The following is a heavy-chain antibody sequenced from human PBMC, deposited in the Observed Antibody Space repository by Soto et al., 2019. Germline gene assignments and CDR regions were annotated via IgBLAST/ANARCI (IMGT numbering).Heavy chain of an antibody. J-gene: IGHJ3*02. D-gene: IGHD2-21*02. CDR3: ARERIYCGGDCSPI. CDR1: GGTFSSYT. V-gene: IGHV1-69*04. Sequence: SVKVSCKASGGTFSSYTISWVRQAPGQGLEWMGRIIPILGIANYAQKFQGRVTITADKSTSTAYMELSSLRSEDTAVYYCARERIYCGGDCSPIWGQGTMVTVSS. CDR2: IIPILGIA.